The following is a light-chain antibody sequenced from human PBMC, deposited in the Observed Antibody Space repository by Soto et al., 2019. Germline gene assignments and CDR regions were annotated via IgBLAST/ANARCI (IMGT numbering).Light chain of an antibody. V-gene: IGKV3-20*01. Sequence: DIVLTQSPGTLSLSPGERATLSCGASQTVTSNYLAWYQQKPGQAPRLLIFGASIRVTGITARFIGSGSGTDFTLTISRLEPEEFAVYYCKHYVTSLTTFGQGTKVEIK. CDR1: QTVTSNY. J-gene: IGKJ1*01. CDR2: GAS. CDR3: KHYVTSLTT.